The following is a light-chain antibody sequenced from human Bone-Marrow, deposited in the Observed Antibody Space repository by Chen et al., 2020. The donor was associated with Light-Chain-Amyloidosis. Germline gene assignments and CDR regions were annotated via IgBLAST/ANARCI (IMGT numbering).Light chain of an antibody. J-gene: IGLJ2*01. V-gene: IGLV1-40*01. CDR3: QSYDTSLSGSV. CDR2: GNS. Sequence: QSVLTQPPSVSGAPGQRVTLSCTGSSPNIGAGYDVHWYRQLPETAPKLLISGNSNRPSGVPDRFSGSRSGTSASLAISGLQAEDEADYYCQSYDTSLSGSVFGGGTKLTVL. CDR1: SPNIGAGYD.